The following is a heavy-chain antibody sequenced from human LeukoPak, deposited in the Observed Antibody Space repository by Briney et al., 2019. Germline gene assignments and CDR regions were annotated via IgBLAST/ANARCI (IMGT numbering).Heavy chain of an antibody. CDR1: GFTFSRYA. J-gene: IGHJ3*01. Sequence: GGSLRLSCAASGFTFSRYAMHWVRQAPGKGLEYVSAISDNGGSTYYANSVKGRFTISRDNSKNTLYPQMGSLRPEDMAVYYCARGANVIRYFDWLRGDLWGQGTMVTVSS. V-gene: IGHV3-64*01. D-gene: IGHD3-9*01. CDR2: ISDNGGST. CDR3: ARGANVIRYFDWLRGDL.